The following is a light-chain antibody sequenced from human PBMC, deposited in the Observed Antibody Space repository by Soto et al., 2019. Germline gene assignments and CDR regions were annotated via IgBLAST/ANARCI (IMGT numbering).Light chain of an antibody. Sequence: QSALTQPASVSGSPGQSITISCTGTSSDVGGYNYVSWYQLHPGKAPKLMVYDVSNRPSGVSNRFSGSKSGNTASLTISGLHAEDEADYYCSSYKSSTAYVFGTGTKVTVL. V-gene: IGLV2-14*01. CDR2: DVS. CDR1: SSDVGGYNY. CDR3: SSYKSSTAYV. J-gene: IGLJ1*01.